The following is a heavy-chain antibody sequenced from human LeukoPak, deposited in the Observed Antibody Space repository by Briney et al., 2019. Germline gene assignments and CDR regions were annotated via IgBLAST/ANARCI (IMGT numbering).Heavy chain of an antibody. Sequence: PGGSLRLSCAASGFTYSSNWMHWVRQAPGKGLVWVSRVSGDGSITYYADSVKGRFTMSRDNAKNTLYLQINSLRAEDTAVYYCARQNYGNPDYWGQGTLVTVSS. V-gene: IGHV3-74*01. CDR1: GFTYSSNW. D-gene: IGHD3-16*01. CDR2: VSGDGSIT. CDR3: ARQNYGNPDY. J-gene: IGHJ4*02.